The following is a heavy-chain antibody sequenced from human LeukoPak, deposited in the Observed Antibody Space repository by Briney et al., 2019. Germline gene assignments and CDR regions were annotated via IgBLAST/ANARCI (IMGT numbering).Heavy chain of an antibody. CDR3: AKHAGTTRQTKDY. J-gene: IGHJ4*02. Sequence: GGSLRLSCAVSGVTFSNYAMSWVRQAPGRGLEWVSVISASGGSTYYADSVKGRFTISRDNSNNRLYLEMNSLRAEDTAVYYCAKHAGTTRQTKDYWGQGTLVTVSS. CDR2: ISASGGST. V-gene: IGHV3-23*01. CDR1: GVTFSNYA. D-gene: IGHD1-1*01.